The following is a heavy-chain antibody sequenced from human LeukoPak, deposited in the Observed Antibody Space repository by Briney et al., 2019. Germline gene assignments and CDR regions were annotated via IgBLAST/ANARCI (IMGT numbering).Heavy chain of an antibody. Sequence: GGSLRLSCAASGFTFSSYGMHWVRQAPGKGLEWVAVISYDGSNKYYADSVKGRFTISRDNSKNTLYLQMNSLRAEDTAVYYCAKDANDITIFGDGYWFDPWGQGTLVTVSS. CDR3: AKDANDITIFGDGYWFDP. CDR1: GFTFSSYG. J-gene: IGHJ5*02. D-gene: IGHD3-3*01. CDR2: ISYDGSNK. V-gene: IGHV3-30*18.